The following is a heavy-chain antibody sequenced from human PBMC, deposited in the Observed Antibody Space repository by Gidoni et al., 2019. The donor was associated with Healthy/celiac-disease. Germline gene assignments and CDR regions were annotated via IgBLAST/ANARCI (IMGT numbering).Heavy chain of an antibody. V-gene: IGHV3-33*01. CDR2: IWYDGSNK. CDR1: GFAFSSYG. D-gene: IGHD3-10*01. J-gene: IGHJ2*01. CDR3: ARGNGSGSRHWYFDL. Sequence: QVQLVESGGGVVQPGRSLRRSCAASGFAFSSYGMHWVRQAPGKGLEWVAVIWYDGSNKYYADSVKGRFTISRDNSKNTLYLQMNSLRAEDTAVYYCARGNGSGSRHWYFDLWGRGTLVTVSS.